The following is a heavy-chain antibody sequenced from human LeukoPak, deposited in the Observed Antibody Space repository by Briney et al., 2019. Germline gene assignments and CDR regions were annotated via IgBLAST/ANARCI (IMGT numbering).Heavy chain of an antibody. Sequence: SVKVSCKASGYTFTGYYMHWVRQAPGQGLEWMGGIIPIFGTANYAQKFQGRVTITADESTSTAYMELSSLRSEDTAVYYCATSSLGCSGGSCYSEYFQHWGQGTLVTVSS. D-gene: IGHD2-15*01. J-gene: IGHJ1*01. CDR2: IIPIFGTA. CDR3: ATSSLGCSGGSCYSEYFQH. V-gene: IGHV1-69*13. CDR1: GYTFTGYY.